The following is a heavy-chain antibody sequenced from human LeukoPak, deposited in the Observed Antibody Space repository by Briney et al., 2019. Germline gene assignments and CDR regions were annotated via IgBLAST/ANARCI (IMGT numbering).Heavy chain of an antibody. D-gene: IGHD3-22*01. CDR1: GITISNYG. J-gene: IGHJ4*02. Sequence: GGSLRLSCAVSGITISNYGMSWVRQAPGKGLDWVAGISDSGGRTNYADSVKGRFTISRDNPKNTLYLQMNSLRAEDTAVYFCAKRGVVIRVILVGFHKEAYYFDSWGQGALVTVSS. CDR3: AKRGVVIRVILVGFHKEAYYFDS. V-gene: IGHV3-23*01. CDR2: ISDSGGRT.